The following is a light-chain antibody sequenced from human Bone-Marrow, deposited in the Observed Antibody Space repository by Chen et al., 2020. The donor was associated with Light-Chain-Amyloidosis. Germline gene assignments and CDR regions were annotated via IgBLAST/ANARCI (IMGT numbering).Light chain of an antibody. V-gene: IGLV3-25*03. Sequence: SYELSQPPSVSVSPGQTARITLSGDDLPTKYAYWYQQKPGQAPVLVRHRDTERPSGISERLSGSSSGTTATLTISGVQAEDEADNHWQSADSSGTYEVIFGGGTKLTVL. J-gene: IGLJ2*01. CDR3: QSADSSGTYEVI. CDR1: DLPTKY. CDR2: RDT.